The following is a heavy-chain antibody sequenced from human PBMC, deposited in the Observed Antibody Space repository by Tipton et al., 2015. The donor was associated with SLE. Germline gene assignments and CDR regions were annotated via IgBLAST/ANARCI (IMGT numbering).Heavy chain of an antibody. CDR3: ARGGNYDFFRSPYAYFDY. CDR1: GGSFSGYY. Sequence: TLSLTCAVYGGSFSGYYWNWIRQPPGKGLEWIGEINHSGGTNYNPSLKSRVTIPVDTTKNQFSLKLSSVTAADTAVYYCARGGNYDFFRSPYAYFDYWGQRSLVTVSS. CDR2: INHSGGT. J-gene: IGHJ4*02. V-gene: IGHV4-34*01. D-gene: IGHD3-3*01.